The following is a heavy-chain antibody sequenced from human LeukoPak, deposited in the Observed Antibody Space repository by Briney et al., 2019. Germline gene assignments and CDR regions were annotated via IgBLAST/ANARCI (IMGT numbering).Heavy chain of an antibody. D-gene: IGHD6-19*01. J-gene: IGHJ3*02. CDR2: INPHIGSR. CDR3: AREEQWHKEAFDI. V-gene: IGHV1-46*01. Sequence: EASVKVSCKASGYTFTNYFIHWVRQAPGQGLEWMGLINPHIGSRTYAQKFQGRVTMTRDTSTSTVYMELSSLTSEDTAVYFCAREEQWHKEAFDIWGHGTMVTVSS. CDR1: GYTFTNYF.